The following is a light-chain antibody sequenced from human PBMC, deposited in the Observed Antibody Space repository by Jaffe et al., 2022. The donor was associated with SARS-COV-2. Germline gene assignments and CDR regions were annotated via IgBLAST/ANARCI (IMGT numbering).Light chain of an antibody. Sequence: DIQMTQSPSSLSASVGDRVTITCRASQSITNYLNWYQQKPAKAPKLLIHAASSLQSGVPSRFSGSGSGTDFILTISSLQPEDFATYYCQQSYSAPRTFGQGTKVEIK. J-gene: IGKJ1*01. CDR2: AAS. V-gene: IGKV1-39*01. CDR1: QSITNY. CDR3: QQSYSAPRT.